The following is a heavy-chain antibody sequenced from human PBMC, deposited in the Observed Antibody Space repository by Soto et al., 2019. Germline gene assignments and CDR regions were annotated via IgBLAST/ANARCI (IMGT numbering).Heavy chain of an antibody. J-gene: IGHJ4*02. CDR2: ISNSGTSL. V-gene: IGHV3-11*01. CDR3: TSSSSNDSARTLDY. D-gene: IGHD3-22*01. Sequence: PGGSLRLSCAASGFTFSGYYMNWIRQAPGKGLEWVSYISNSGTSLYYADSVKGRFTISRGNAKKSLYLRMNRLRADDTAVYYSTSSSSNDSARTLDYWRKRTLVTVSS. CDR1: GFTFSGYY.